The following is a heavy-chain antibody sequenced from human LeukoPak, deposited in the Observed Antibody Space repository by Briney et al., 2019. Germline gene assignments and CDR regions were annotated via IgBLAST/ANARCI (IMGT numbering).Heavy chain of an antibody. J-gene: IGHJ4*02. Sequence: PGGSLRLSCAASGFTFSTYWMHWVRQAPGKGLVWVSRINTDGSSTTYADSVKGRFTISRDNAKNTLYLQVNSLRAEDTAVYYCARDFRHDRSVDYWGQGTLVTVSS. V-gene: IGHV3-74*01. CDR3: ARDFRHDRSVDY. CDR2: INTDGSST. CDR1: GFTFSTYW. D-gene: IGHD1-1*01.